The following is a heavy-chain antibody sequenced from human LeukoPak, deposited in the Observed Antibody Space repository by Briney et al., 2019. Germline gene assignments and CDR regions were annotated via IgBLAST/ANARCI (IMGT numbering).Heavy chain of an antibody. Sequence: PGGSLRLSCATSGFTFSSSTFGSYTMNWVRQAPGKGLEWVSSISSTGTYIYYTDSVKGRFTISRDIANSLLYLQMNSLRADDTAVYFCAREIGLRIDFWGQGTLVTVSS. CDR2: ISSTGTYI. CDR3: AREIGLRIDF. D-gene: IGHD5/OR15-5a*01. J-gene: IGHJ4*02. V-gene: IGHV3-21*01. CDR1: GFTFSSSTFGSYT.